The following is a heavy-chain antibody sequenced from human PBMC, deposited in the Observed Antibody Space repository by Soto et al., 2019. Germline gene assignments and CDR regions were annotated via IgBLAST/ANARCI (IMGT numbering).Heavy chain of an antibody. CDR1: GFTFSSYW. CDR2: IKQDGSEK. V-gene: IGHV3-7*03. CDR3: ARGGYSSSNDY. J-gene: IGHJ4*02. D-gene: IGHD6-6*01. Sequence: GGSLRLSCAASGFTFSSYWMSWVRQAPGKGLEWVANIKQDGSEKYYVDSVKGRFTISKDNAKNSLYLQMNSLRAEDTAVYYCARGGYSSSNDYWGRGTLVTVSS.